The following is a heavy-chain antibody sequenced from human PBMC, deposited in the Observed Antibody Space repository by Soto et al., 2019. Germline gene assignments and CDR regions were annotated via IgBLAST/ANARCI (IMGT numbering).Heavy chain of an antibody. D-gene: IGHD2-2*01. J-gene: IGHJ4*02. V-gene: IGHV1-3*01. CDR3: ARAGIVVVPAAII. CDR2: INAGNGNT. CDR1: GYTFTSYA. Sequence: ASVKVSCKASGYTFTSYAMHWVRQAPGQRLEWMGWINAGNGNTKYSQKFQGRVTITRDTSASTAYMELSSLRSEDTSVYYCARAGIVVVPAAIIWGKGTLVTVSS.